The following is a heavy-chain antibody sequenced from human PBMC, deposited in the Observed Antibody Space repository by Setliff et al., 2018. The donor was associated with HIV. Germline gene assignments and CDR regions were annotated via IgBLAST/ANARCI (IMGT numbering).Heavy chain of an antibody. J-gene: IGHJ4*02. Sequence: GASVKVSCKASGYTFTSYGISWVRQAPGQRLEWMGWINAGNGKTKYSQKFQSRVTITRDTSASTAYMELHSLRSEDTAIYYCARARTRQYWSESLGTWGQGTLVTVSS. CDR1: GYTFTSYG. V-gene: IGHV1-3*01. D-gene: IGHD3-3*01. CDR3: ARARTRQYWSESLGT. CDR2: INAGNGKT.